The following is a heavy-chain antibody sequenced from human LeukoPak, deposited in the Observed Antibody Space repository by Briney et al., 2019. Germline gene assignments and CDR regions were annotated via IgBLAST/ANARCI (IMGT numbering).Heavy chain of an antibody. V-gene: IGHV3-23*01. CDR1: GFTFSSYG. CDR3: AKRPGWYYFDY. D-gene: IGHD2-15*01. J-gene: IGHJ4*02. Sequence: GGSLRLSCAASGFTFSSYGMHWVRQAPGKGLEWVSAISGSGGSTYYADSAKGRFTISRDNSKNTLYLQMNSLRAEDTAVYYCAKRPGWYYFDYWGQGTLVTVSS. CDR2: ISGSGGST.